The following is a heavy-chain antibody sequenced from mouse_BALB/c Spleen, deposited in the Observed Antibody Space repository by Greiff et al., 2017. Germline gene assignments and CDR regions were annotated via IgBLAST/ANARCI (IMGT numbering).Heavy chain of an antibody. CDR1: GFNIKDYY. CDR3: NAPMITTGDYAMDY. CDR2: IDPENGDT. V-gene: IGHV14-4*02. Sequence: EVQLVESGAELVRSGASVKLSCTASGFNIKDYYMHWVKQRPEQGLEWIGWIDPENGDTEYAPKFQGKATMTADTSSNTAYLQLSSLTSEDTAVYYCNAPMITTGDYAMDYWGQGTSVTVSS. D-gene: IGHD2-4*01. J-gene: IGHJ4*01.